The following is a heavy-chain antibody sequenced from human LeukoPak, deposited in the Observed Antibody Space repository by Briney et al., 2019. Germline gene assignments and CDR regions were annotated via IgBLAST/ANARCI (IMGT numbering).Heavy chain of an antibody. V-gene: IGHV4-39*07. CDR3: ARRTCGGDCYSVDY. Sequence: SETLSLTCTVSGVSISSSSYYWGWIRQPPGKGLEWIGSIYYSGSTYYNPSLKSRVTISIDASKNQFSLKLSSVTAADTAVYYCARRTCGGDCYSVDYWGQGNLVTVSS. CDR1: GVSISSSSYY. D-gene: IGHD2-21*02. CDR2: IYYSGST. J-gene: IGHJ4*02.